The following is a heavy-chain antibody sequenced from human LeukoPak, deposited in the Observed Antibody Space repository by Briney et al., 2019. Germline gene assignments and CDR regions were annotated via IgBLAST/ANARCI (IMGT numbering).Heavy chain of an antibody. D-gene: IGHD3-10*01. CDR1: GYTLTELS. Sequence: GASVKVSGKVSGYTLTELSMHWVRQAPGKGLEWMGGFDPEDGETIYAQKFQGRVTMTEDTSTDTAYMELSSLRSEDTAVYYCAREGNDANDGSGSYYIGRFYAFDIWGQGTMVTVSS. CDR2: FDPEDGET. V-gene: IGHV1-24*01. J-gene: IGHJ3*02. CDR3: AREGNDANDGSGSYYIGRFYAFDI.